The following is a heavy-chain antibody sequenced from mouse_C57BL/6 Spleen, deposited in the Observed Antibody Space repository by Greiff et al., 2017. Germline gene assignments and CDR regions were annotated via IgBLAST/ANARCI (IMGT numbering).Heavy chain of an antibody. CDR1: GFTFSDYG. J-gene: IGHJ4*01. V-gene: IGHV5-17*01. Sequence: EVKVEESGGGLVKPGGSLKLSCAASGFTFSDYGMHWVRQAPEKGLEWVAYISSGSSTIYYADTVKGRFTISRDNAKNTLFLQMTSLRSEDTAMYYCARCSSYPYYAMDYWGQGTSVTVTS. CDR2: ISSGSSTI. D-gene: IGHD1-1*01. CDR3: ARCSSYPYYAMDY.